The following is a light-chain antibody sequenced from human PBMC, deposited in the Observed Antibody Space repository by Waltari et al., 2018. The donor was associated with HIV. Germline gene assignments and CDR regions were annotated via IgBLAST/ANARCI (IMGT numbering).Light chain of an antibody. J-gene: IGLJ1*01. CDR2: EVN. V-gene: IGLV2-23*02. CDR3: CSYAGSSSYV. CDR1: SRDVGSYNL. Sequence: QSALTQPASVSGSPGQSITISCTGTSRDVGSYNLVSWYQKPPSKAPKLMIYEVNKRPSGVSKRFSGSKSGNTASLTITGLQAEDEADYYCCSYAGSSSYVFGSGTKVTVL.